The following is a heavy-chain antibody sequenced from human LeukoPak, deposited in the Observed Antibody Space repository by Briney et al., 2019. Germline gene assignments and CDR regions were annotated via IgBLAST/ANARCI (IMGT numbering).Heavy chain of an antibody. D-gene: IGHD3-3*01. Sequence: ASVKVSCKASGGTFSSYAISWVRQAPGQGLEWMGRIIPILGIANYAQKFQGRVTITADKSTSTAYMELSSLRSEDTAVYYCARDVKEEFLRIYYGMDVWGQGTTVTVPS. CDR3: ARDVKEEFLRIYYGMDV. CDR1: GGTFSSYA. V-gene: IGHV1-69*04. CDR2: IIPILGIA. J-gene: IGHJ6*02.